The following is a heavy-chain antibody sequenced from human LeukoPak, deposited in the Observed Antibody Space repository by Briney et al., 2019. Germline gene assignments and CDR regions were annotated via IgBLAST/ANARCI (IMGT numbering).Heavy chain of an antibody. D-gene: IGHD2-2*01. CDR2: LNPDGTSA. CDR3: TRQNVPGAPGD. V-gene: IGHV3-74*01. Sequence: PGGSLRLSCAASGFTFSSFYMHWVRQAPGKGLEWVSRLNPDGTSAGYADSVKGRFSISRDNAKSTLYLQMNSLRGEDTAVYYCTRQNVPGAPGDCGQGTLVTVSS. CDR1: GFTFSSFY. J-gene: IGHJ4*02.